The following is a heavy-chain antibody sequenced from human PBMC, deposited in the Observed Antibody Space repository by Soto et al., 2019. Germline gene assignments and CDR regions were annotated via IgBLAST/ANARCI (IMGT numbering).Heavy chain of an antibody. CDR1: GGSFSGYY. CDR2: INHSGST. CDR3: ARGLNYNWGSYRYSYISLQP. D-gene: IGHD3-16*02. V-gene: IGHV4-34*01. Sequence: QVQLQQWGAGLLKPSETLSLTCAVYGGSFSGYYWSWIRQPPGKGLEWIGEINHSGSTNYNPSLKSRVTISVDTCKKHFSLNMRSVTAAHAAVYYCARGLNYNWGSYRYSYISLQPWGQGTLVTVYS. J-gene: IGHJ1*01.